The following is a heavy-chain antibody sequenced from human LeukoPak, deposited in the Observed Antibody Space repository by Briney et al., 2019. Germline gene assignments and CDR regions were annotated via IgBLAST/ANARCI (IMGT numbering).Heavy chain of an antibody. CDR3: ARASHDYGDYSHFDY. J-gene: IGHJ4*02. CDR2: IYHSGST. D-gene: IGHD4-17*01. V-gene: IGHV4-4*02. Sequence: SETLSLTCAVSGGSISSSNWWSWVRQPPGKGLEWIGEIYHSGSTNYNPSLKSRVTIAVDKSKNQFSLKLSSVTAADTAVYYCARASHDYGDYSHFDYWGQGTLVTVSS. CDR1: GGSISSSNW.